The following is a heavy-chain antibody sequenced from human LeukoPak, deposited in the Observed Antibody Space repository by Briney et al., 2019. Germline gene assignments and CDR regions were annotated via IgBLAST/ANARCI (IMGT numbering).Heavy chain of an antibody. Sequence: ASETLSLTCSVSGXSINNFYWSWIRQSPGKGLEYIGYIFYTGSTNYNPSLRGRVSISVDTSRNQFSLRLNSVTAADTAVYYCARAGDWNDLPYWGQGILVIVSS. CDR3: ARAGDWNDLPY. CDR2: IFYTGST. V-gene: IGHV4-59*01. J-gene: IGHJ4*02. D-gene: IGHD1-1*01. CDR1: GXSINNFY.